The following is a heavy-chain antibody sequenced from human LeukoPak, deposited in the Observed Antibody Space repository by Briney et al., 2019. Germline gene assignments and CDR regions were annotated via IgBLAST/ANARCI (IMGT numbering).Heavy chain of an antibody. CDR1: GYSISSGYY. CDR3: ARDYVNYYGSGRHFDY. CDR2: IYHSGST. D-gene: IGHD3-10*01. V-gene: IGHV4-38-2*02. Sequence: NPSETLSLTCTVSGYSISSGYYWGWIRQPPGKGLEWIGIIYHSGSTYYNPSLKSRVTISVDTAKNQFSLKLSSVTAADTAVYYCARDYVNYYGSGRHFDYWGQGTLVTVSS. J-gene: IGHJ4*02.